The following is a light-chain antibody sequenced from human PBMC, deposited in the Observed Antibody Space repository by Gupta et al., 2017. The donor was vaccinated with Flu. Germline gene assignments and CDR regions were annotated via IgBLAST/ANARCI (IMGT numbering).Light chain of an antibody. CDR2: DDS. V-gene: IGLV3-21*02. CDR3: QVWDNNSDW. J-gene: IGLJ3*02. CDR1: NIGSKS. Sequence: SYVLTQPPSVSVAPGQTARVACGGNNIGSKSVHWYQQKPGQAPVLVVYDDSERPSGIPERFSGSNSGDTATLXIXRVEAGXEADYYCQVWDNNSDWFGGGTKLTV.